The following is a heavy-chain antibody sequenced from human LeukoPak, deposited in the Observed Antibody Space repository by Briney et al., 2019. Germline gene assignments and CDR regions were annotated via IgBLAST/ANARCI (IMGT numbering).Heavy chain of an antibody. V-gene: IGHV3-7*03. CDR3: ARRGGSSGWGDFDI. Sequence: GGSLRLSCEGSAFIFSGHWMNWVRQTPGKGLEWVASIKEDGSERQYVDAVKGRFTISRDNSKNTLYLQMNSLSREDTAVYYCARRGGSSGWGDFDIWGQGTMVTVSS. CDR1: AFIFSGHW. D-gene: IGHD6-19*01. CDR2: IKEDGSER. J-gene: IGHJ3*02.